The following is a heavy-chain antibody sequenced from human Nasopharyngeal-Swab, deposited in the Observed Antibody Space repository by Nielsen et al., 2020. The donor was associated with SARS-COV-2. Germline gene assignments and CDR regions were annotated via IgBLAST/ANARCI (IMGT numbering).Heavy chain of an antibody. CDR1: GYSFTSYW. CDR3: AAVYSSSWYGY. CDR2: IYPGDSDT. J-gene: IGHJ4*02. V-gene: IGHV5-51*01. Sequence: GESLKISCKGSGYSFTSYWIGRVRQMPGKGLEWMGIIYPGDSDTRYSPSFQGQVTISADKSISTAYLQWSSLKASDTAIYYCAAVYSSSWYGYWGQGTLVTVSS. D-gene: IGHD6-13*01.